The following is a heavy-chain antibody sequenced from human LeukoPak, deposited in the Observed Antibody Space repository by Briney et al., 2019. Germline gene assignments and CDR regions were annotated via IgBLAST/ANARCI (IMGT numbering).Heavy chain of an antibody. CDR2: ISDSGGDT. CDR1: IHLSSHW. D-gene: IGHD2-15*01. V-gene: IGHV3-23*01. Sequence: GALRLLRSASGIHLSSHWMDRGRQASGKGLEWVSAISDSGGDTYYADSVKGRFTISRDNSKNTLYLQMNSLRAEDTALYYCAKRYCTGGSCWLMDYWGQGTLVTVSS. CDR3: AKRYCTGGSCWLMDY. J-gene: IGHJ4*02.